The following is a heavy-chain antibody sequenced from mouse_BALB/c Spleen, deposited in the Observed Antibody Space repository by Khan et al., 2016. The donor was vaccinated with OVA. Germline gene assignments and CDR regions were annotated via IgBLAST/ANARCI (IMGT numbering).Heavy chain of an antibody. CDR3: ARPPYFSYTLDY. CDR1: GYTFPNYG. CDR2: INTYTGEP. J-gene: IGHJ4*01. Sequence: QIQLVQSGPELKKPGETVKISCKASGYTFPNYGMNWVKQSPGKALKWMGWINTYTGEPTSADDFKGRFAFSLETSASTAYLQINNLKNDDTATYICARPPYFSYTLDYWGQGTSVTVSS. V-gene: IGHV9-3-1*01. D-gene: IGHD2-10*01.